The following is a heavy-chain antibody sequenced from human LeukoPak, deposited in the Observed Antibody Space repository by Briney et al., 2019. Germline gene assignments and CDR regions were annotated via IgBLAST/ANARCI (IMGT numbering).Heavy chain of an antibody. CDR2: IRFDASIT. CDR3: LRGESSSWNA. J-gene: IGHJ5*02. V-gene: IGHV3-74*01. CDR1: GFTFSNYW. D-gene: IGHD6-13*01. Sequence: GGSLRLSCAASGFTFSNYWMHWVRQAPGKGLVWVSGIRFDASITTYADSVKGRFTITRDNAKNTLYLQVKSLKGEDTAGDYRLRGESSSWNAWGQGSLVSVSS.